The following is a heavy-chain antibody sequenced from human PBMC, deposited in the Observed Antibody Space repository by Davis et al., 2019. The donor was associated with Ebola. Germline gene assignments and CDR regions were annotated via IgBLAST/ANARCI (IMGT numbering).Heavy chain of an antibody. CDR3: AKVGLWFGELSWFDP. D-gene: IGHD3-10*01. CDR2: ISSSSSYI. V-gene: IGHV3-23*01. J-gene: IGHJ5*02. Sequence: GESLKISCAASGFTFSSYAMSWVRQAPGKGLEWVSSISSSSSYIYYADSVKGRFTISRDNSKNTLYLQMNSLRAEDTAVYYCAKVGLWFGELSWFDPWGQGTLVTVSS. CDR1: GFTFSSYA.